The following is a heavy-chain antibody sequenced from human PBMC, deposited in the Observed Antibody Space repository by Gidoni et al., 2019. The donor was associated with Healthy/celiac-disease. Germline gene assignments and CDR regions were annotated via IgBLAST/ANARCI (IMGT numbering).Heavy chain of an antibody. V-gene: IGHV1-46*01. Sequence: QVQLVQSGAEVKKPGASVKVACKASGYTLTSYYMPWVRQAPGQGLEWLGLINPSGGSTSYAQKFQGRVTITSDTSTSSVYMELSSLRSEDTAVYYCARDAGSYNWHHKKPPFDYSYGMDVWGQGTTVTVSS. D-gene: IGHD1-20*01. CDR3: ARDAGSYNWHHKKPPFDYSYGMDV. CDR2: INPSGGST. CDR1: GYTLTSYY. J-gene: IGHJ6*02.